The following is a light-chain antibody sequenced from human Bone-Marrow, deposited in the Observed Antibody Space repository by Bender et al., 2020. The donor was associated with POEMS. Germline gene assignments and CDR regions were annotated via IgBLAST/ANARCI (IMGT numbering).Light chain of an antibody. CDR2: QDT. Sequence: SYELTQPSSVSVSPGQTARITCSGAMLAVKHARWFQQRPGQAPILVIYQDTDPPSRIPVRCSDSASRAPLALTISGAQVEDEAVYYCYSTTDNGLVFGGGTKLTVL. CDR3: YSTTDNGLV. CDR1: MLAVKH. J-gene: IGLJ2*01. V-gene: IGLV3-27*01.